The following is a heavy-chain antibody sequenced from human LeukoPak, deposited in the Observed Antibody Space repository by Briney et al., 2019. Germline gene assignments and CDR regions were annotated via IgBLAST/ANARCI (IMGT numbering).Heavy chain of an antibody. J-gene: IGHJ3*02. D-gene: IGHD6-19*01. CDR3: AVAGVGPFDI. V-gene: IGHV3-23*01. CDR1: GFTFSSYA. CDR2: ISGSGGTT. Sequence: GGSLRLSCEVSGFTFSSYAMSWVRQAPGKGLEWVSAISGSGGTTNYADSVKGRLTISRDNSQNTLYLQMNSLRAEDTAVYYCAVAGVGPFDIWGQGTMVIVSS.